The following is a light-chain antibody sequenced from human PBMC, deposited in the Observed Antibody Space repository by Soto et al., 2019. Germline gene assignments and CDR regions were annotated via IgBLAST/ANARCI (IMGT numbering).Light chain of an antibody. CDR3: QQYSTSPIS. CDR2: GAS. Sequence: ENVLTQSPGTLSLSPGERATLSCRASQVTSRYLSWYQQSPGQAPRLLIYGASSRATGIPDRFSGRGSGTDFTLTISRLEREDVAVYYCQQYSTSPISFGQGTRLEIK. J-gene: IGKJ5*01. V-gene: IGKV3-20*01. CDR1: QVTSRY.